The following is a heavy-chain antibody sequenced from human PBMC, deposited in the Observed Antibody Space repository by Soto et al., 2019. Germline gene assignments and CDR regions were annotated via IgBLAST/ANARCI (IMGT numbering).Heavy chain of an antibody. CDR1: GFTFTNAY. CDR3: TATYYYDSGAWAY. D-gene: IGHD3-22*01. J-gene: IGHJ4*02. CDR2: IRSKPEGGTT. V-gene: IGHV3-15*07. Sequence: EVQLEESGGGLVKPGGSLRLSCAASGFTFTNAYMNWVRQPPGKGLEWVGRIRSKPEGGTTDYAAPVKGRVTISRDDPESTVYLQLISLKTEGTAGYYCTATYYYDSGAWAYWGQGAQVIVSS.